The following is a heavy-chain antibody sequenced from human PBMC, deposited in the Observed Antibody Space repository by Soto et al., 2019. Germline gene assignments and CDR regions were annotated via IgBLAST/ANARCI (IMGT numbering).Heavy chain of an antibody. CDR1: GFTFSSYW. Sequence: EVQLVESGGGLVQPGGSLRLSCAASGFTFSSYWMHWVRQAPGKGLVWVSRINSDGSSTSYADSVKGRFTISRDNAKNTPYLQMNSLRAEDTAVYYCARVATDQADFDYWGQGTLVTVSS. D-gene: IGHD5-12*01. V-gene: IGHV3-74*01. J-gene: IGHJ4*02. CDR2: INSDGSST. CDR3: ARVATDQADFDY.